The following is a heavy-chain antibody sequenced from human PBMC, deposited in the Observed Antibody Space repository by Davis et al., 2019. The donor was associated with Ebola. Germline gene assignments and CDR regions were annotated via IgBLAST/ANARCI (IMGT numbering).Heavy chain of an antibody. J-gene: IGHJ4*02. CDR2: ISSSSSYI. CDR3: ARVITTVTTLPDY. D-gene: IGHD4-17*01. CDR1: GFTFSSYS. Sequence: GESLKISCAASGFTFSSYSMNWVRQAPGKGLEWVSSISSSSSYIYYADSVKGRFTISRDNAKNSLYLQMNSLRAEDTAVYYCARVITTVTTLPDYWGQGTLVTVSS. V-gene: IGHV3-21*01.